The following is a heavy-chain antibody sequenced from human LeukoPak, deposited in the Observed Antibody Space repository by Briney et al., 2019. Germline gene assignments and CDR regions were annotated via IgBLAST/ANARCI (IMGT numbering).Heavy chain of an antibody. CDR1: GGTFSSYA. CDR3: ARWGYCTNGVCYRNWFDP. D-gene: IGHD2-8*01. CDR2: IIPIFGTA. Sequence: SVKVSCRASGGTFSSYAISWVRQAPGQGLEWMGRIIPIFGTANYAQKFQGRVTITTDESTSTAYMELSSLRSEDTAVYYCARWGYCTNGVCYRNWFDPWGQGTLVTVSS. V-gene: IGHV1-69*05. J-gene: IGHJ5*02.